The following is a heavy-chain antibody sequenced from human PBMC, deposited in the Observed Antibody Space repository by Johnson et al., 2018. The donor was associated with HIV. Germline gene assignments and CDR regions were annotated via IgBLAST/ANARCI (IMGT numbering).Heavy chain of an antibody. CDR2: IKQDGSEK. V-gene: IGHV3-7*01. J-gene: IGHJ3*02. D-gene: IGHD3-9*01. CDR3: ARWGYYDILTGYYMDAFDI. Sequence: VQLVESGGGLIQPGGSLRLSCAASGFTFRSYAMSWVRQAPGKGLEWVANIKQDGSEKYYVDSVKGRFTISRDNAKNSLYLQMNSLRAEDTAVYYCARWGYYDILTGYYMDAFDIWGQGTMVTVSS. CDR1: GFTFRSYA.